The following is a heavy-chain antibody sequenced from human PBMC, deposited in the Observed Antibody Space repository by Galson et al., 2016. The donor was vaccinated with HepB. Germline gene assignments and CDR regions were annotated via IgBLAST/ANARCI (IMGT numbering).Heavy chain of an antibody. CDR1: GYTFTSYG. D-gene: IGHD6-19*01. Sequence: SVKVSCKASGYTFTSYGITWVRQAPGQGLEWMGWISAYNGNKNYAQKLQGRVTMTTDTSTRTAYMELRSLRSDDPAVYYCAREDSSGWPTIDFWGQGTLVTVSS. CDR3: AREDSSGWPTIDF. V-gene: IGHV1-18*01. J-gene: IGHJ4*02. CDR2: ISAYNGNK.